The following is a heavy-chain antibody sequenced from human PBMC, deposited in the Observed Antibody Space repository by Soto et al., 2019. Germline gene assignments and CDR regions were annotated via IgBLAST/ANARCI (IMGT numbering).Heavy chain of an antibody. CDR2: ISSDGSNK. Sequence: QVQLVESGGGVVQPGRSLRLSCAVSGFTFRNYGMHWVRQAPGRGLEWVAVISSDGSNKYYADSVNGRFTISRDNSKNTVYLQMNMLRAEDTAVYYCAKRALPDYYDRSGNAYWGQGTLVTVSS. D-gene: IGHD3-22*01. CDR3: AKRALPDYYDRSGNAY. J-gene: IGHJ4*02. CDR1: GFTFRNYG. V-gene: IGHV3-30*18.